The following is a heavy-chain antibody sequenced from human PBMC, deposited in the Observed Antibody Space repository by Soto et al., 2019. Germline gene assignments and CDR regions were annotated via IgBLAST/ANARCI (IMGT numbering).Heavy chain of an antibody. CDR2: ISSYDST. D-gene: IGHD1-7*01. J-gene: IGHJ4*02. CDR1: DFSFSNTF. CDR3: ATGPQRNSIYFY. Sequence: GGSLRLSCAAFDFSFSNTFMTWVRQAPGQGLEWIAVISSYDSTHYADSVTGRFTISRDSSENTVFLQMNSLRAEDTAIYYCATGPQRNSIYFYWGQETMVPVSS. V-gene: IGHV3-53*01.